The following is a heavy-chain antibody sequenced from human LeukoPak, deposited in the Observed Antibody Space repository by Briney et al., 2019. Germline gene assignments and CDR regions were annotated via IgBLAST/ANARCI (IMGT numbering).Heavy chain of an antibody. V-gene: IGHV4-61*01. CDR2: IYYSGST. Sequence: PSETLSLTCAVSGGSISSTSYYWSWIRQPPGKGLEWIGYIYYSGSTNYNPSLKSRVTISVDTSKNQFSLKLSSVTAADTAVYYCARDAYSSSSLVGKFWNGMDVWGQGTTVTVSS. CDR3: ARDAYSSSSLVGKFWNGMDV. CDR1: GGSISSTSYY. D-gene: IGHD6-6*01. J-gene: IGHJ6*02.